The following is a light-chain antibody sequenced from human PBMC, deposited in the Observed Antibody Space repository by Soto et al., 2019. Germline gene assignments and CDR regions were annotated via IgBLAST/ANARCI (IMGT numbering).Light chain of an antibody. CDR3: QQRKHWPPLT. CDR2: DAS. Sequence: EVVLTQSPATLSLSPGETATLSCRASHNVDIYLAWYQQKPGQAPRLLIYDASNRATGIPARFSSSGSGTDFTPTISSREPEDSAVYYCQQRKHWPPLTFGQGTQLE. CDR1: HNVDIY. V-gene: IGKV3-11*01. J-gene: IGKJ5*01.